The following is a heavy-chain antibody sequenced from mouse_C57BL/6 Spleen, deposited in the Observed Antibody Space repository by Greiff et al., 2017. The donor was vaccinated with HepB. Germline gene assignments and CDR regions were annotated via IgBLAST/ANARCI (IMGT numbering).Heavy chain of an antibody. V-gene: IGHV1-18*01. D-gene: IGHD1-1*01. Sequence: SGPELVKPGASVKIPCKASGYTFTDYNMDWVKQSHGKSLEWIGDINPNNGGTIYNQKFKGKATLTVDKSSSTAYMELRSLTSEDTAVYYCARTRSYYGSSYDWYFDVWGTGTTVTVSS. CDR2: INPNNGGT. CDR3: ARTRSYYGSSYDWYFDV. CDR1: GYTFTDYN. J-gene: IGHJ1*03.